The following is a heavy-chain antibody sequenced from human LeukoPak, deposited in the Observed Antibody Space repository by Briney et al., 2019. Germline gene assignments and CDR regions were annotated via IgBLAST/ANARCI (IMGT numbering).Heavy chain of an antibody. V-gene: IGHV3-11*04. D-gene: IGHD2-15*01. CDR3: ARHCSGGTCHFDY. CDR1: GYTFSNAW. CDR2: ISSSGSTI. J-gene: IGHJ4*02. Sequence: GGSLRLSCAASGYTFSNAWMSWIRQAPGKGLEWVSYISSSGSTIYYADSVKGRFTISRDNAKNSLYLQMNSLRAEDTAVYYCARHCSGGTCHFDYWGQGTLVTVSS.